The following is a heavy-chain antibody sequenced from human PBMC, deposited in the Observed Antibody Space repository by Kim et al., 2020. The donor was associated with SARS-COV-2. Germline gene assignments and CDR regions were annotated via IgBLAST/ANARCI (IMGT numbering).Heavy chain of an antibody. J-gene: IGHJ2*01. Sequence: IKSRVTISVDTSKTQVSLKLSSVTAADTAVYYCARGGYSSSWYVHGYFDLWGRGTLVTVSS. V-gene: IGHV4-34*01. D-gene: IGHD6-13*01. CDR3: ARGGYSSSWYVHGYFDL.